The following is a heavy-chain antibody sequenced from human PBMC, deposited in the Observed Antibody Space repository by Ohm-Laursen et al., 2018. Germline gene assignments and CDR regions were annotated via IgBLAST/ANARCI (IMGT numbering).Heavy chain of an antibody. CDR1: GYTFTSYG. J-gene: IGHJ5*02. CDR3: GRAVRNQLLNDP. V-gene: IGHV1-8*01. CDR2: LNTVSGNS. D-gene: IGHD1-7*01. Sequence: ASVKVSCKASGYTFTSYGITWVRQASGQGPEWIGWLNTVSGNSNFGQKFRGRVTVTSDTSIITAYMELSGLTSHDKATYYCGRAVRNQLLNDPWGQGTLVTVTS.